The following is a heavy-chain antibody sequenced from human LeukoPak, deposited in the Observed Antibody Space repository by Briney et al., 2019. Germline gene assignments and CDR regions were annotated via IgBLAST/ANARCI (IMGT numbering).Heavy chain of an antibody. Sequence: SETLSLTCAVSGYSISSGYYWGWIRQPPGKGLEWIGSIYHSGSTYYNPSLKSRVTISVDTSKNQFSLKLSSVTAADTAVYYCARGRALRFLEWLPGGDYYYYMDVWGKGTTVTVSS. D-gene: IGHD3-3*01. CDR1: GYSISSGYY. CDR2: IYHSGST. V-gene: IGHV4-38-2*01. J-gene: IGHJ6*03. CDR3: ARGRALRFLEWLPGGDYYYYMDV.